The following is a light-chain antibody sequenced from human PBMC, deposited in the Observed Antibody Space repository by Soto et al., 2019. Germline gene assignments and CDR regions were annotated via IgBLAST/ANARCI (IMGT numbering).Light chain of an antibody. Sequence: EIVMTQSPATLSVSPGERATLSCRASQSVSSKLAWYQQKPGQAPRLLIYGASTRATGVPVRFSGSGSGTETTITISMLQSEDFAVYYWQQYNNSRTFGQGTKVEI. V-gene: IGKV3-15*01. CDR1: QSVSSK. J-gene: IGKJ1*01. CDR2: GAS. CDR3: QQYNNSRT.